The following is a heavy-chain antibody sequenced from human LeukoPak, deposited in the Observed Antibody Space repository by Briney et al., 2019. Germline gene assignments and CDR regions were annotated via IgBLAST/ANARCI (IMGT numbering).Heavy chain of an antibody. J-gene: IGHJ4*02. V-gene: IGHV3-33*06. CDR1: GFTFGSYA. Sequence: GGSLRLSCAASGFTFGSYAMSWVRQAPGKGLEWVAVIWYDGSNKYYADSVKGRFTISRDNSKNTLYLQMNSLRAEDTAVYYCAKDPSYHYGSGSYTDYYFDYWGQGTLVTVSS. CDR2: IWYDGSNK. D-gene: IGHD3-10*01. CDR3: AKDPSYHYGSGSYTDYYFDY.